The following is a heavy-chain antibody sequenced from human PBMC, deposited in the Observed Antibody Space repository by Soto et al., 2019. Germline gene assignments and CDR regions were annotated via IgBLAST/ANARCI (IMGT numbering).Heavy chain of an antibody. D-gene: IGHD3-22*01. CDR2: IIPIFGTA. J-gene: IGHJ4*02. CDR3: ANYDSSGHNDY. V-gene: IGHV1-69*06. CDR1: GGTFSSYA. Sequence: SVKVSCKASGGTFSSYAISWVRQAPGQGLEWMGGIIPIFGTANYAQKFQGRVTITADKSASTAYMELSSLRSEDTAVYYCANYDSSGHNDYWGQGTLVTVSS.